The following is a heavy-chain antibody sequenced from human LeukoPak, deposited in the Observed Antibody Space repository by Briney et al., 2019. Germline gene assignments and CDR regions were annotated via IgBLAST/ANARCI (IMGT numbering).Heavy chain of an antibody. CDR3: ARDLLRASRAQWLGRYGMDV. J-gene: IGHJ6*02. D-gene: IGHD6-19*01. Sequence: SVKVSCKASGYTFTGYYMHWVRQAPGQGLEWMGWINPNSGGTNYAQKFQGRVTMTRDTSISTAYMELSRLRSDDTAVYYCARDLLRASRAQWLGRYGMDVWGQGTTVTVSS. CDR2: INPNSGGT. CDR1: GYTFTGYY. V-gene: IGHV1-2*02.